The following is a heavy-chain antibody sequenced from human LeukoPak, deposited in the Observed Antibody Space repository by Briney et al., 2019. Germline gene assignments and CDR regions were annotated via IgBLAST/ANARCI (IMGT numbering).Heavy chain of an antibody. CDR2: ISGSGDST. CDR1: GLTPSNCA. D-gene: IGHD6-19*01. V-gene: IGHV3-23*01. Sequence: RTGGSLRLSCAASGLTPSNCAMSWVRQAPGKGLEWVSAISGSGDSTHYADSVKGRFTISRDNSNSMLYLQMNSLRAEDMARYYCAARPTSAPVAPSDFWGQGTLVTVSS. CDR3: AARPTSAPVAPSDF. J-gene: IGHJ4*02.